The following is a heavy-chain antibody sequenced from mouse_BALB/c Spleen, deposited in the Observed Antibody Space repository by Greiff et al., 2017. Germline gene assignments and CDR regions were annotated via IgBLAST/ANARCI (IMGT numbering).Heavy chain of an antibody. J-gene: IGHJ2*01. D-gene: IGHD6-5*01. CDR3: ARYPYPYYFDY. Sequence: EVKLQESGPGLVKPSQSLSLTCTVTGYSITSDYAWNWIRQFPGNKLEWMGYISYSGSTSYNPSLKSRISITRDTSKNQFFLQLNSVTTEDTATYYCARYPYPYYFDYWGQGTTLTVSS. CDR1: GYSITSDYA. V-gene: IGHV3-2*02. CDR2: ISYSGST.